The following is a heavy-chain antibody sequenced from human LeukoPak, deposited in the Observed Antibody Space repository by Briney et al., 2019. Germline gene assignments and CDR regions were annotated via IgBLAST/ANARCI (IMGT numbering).Heavy chain of an antibody. Sequence: GGSLRLSCAASGFTFSSYWMSWVRQAPGKGLEWVANIKQDGSEKYYVDSVKGRFTISRDNAKNSLYLQMNSLRAEDTAVYYCARAGKYYSSTSCYDFDYWGQGTLVTVSS. CDR3: ARAGKYYSSTSCYDFDY. J-gene: IGHJ4*02. V-gene: IGHV3-7*01. D-gene: IGHD2-2*01. CDR1: GFTFSSYW. CDR2: IKQDGSEK.